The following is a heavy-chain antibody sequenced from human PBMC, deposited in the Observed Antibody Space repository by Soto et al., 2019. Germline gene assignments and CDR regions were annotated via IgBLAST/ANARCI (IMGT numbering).Heavy chain of an antibody. D-gene: IGHD4-4*01. J-gene: IGHJ5*02. Sequence: GGSLRLSCAASGFTFSSYAMSWVRQAPGKGLEWVSAISGSGGSTYYADSVKGRFTISRDNSKNTLYLQMNSLRAEDTAVYYCAKDLIHYTIQNWFDPWGQGTLVTVSS. CDR1: GFTFSSYA. CDR3: AKDLIHYTIQNWFDP. CDR2: ISGSGGST. V-gene: IGHV3-23*01.